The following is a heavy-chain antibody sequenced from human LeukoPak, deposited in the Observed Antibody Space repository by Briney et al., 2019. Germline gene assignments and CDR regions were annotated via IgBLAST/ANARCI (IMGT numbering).Heavy chain of an antibody. V-gene: IGHV4-38-2*01. J-gene: IGHJ4*02. CDR3: AGSKYCSSTSCPFDY. Sequence: ASETLSLTCAVSGYSISSGYYWGWIRQPPGKGLEWIGSIYHSGSTYYNPSLKSRVTISVDTSKNQFSLKLSSVTAADTAVYYCAGSKYCSSTSCPFDYWGQGTLVTVSS. CDR1: GYSISSGYY. D-gene: IGHD2-2*01. CDR2: IYHSGST.